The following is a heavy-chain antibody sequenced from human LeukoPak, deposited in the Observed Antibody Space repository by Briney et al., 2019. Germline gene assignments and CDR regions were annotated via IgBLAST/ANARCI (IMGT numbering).Heavy chain of an antibody. J-gene: IGHJ6*02. Sequence: SETLSLTCTVSGGSISSGSYYWGGIRQPPGKGLEWIGSIYYNRSTYYNPSLQSRVTISVDTSKNQFSLKLSSVTAADTAVYYCAREWFGSDPPNYYYYYGMDVWGQGTTVTVSS. CDR1: GGSISSGSYY. CDR2: IYYNRST. V-gene: IGHV4-39*07. CDR3: AREWFGSDPPNYYYYYGMDV. D-gene: IGHD3-10*01.